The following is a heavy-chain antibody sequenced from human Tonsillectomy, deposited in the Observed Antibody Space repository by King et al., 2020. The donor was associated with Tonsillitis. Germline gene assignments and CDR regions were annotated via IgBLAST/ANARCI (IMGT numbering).Heavy chain of an antibody. J-gene: IGHJ4*02. CDR2: ISSSGSTI. Sequence: KISWIRQAPGKGLEWVSYISSSGSTIYYADAVKGRFTISRDNAKNSLYLQMKRLRAEDTAVYYCARDNSSPHYSESSGYYYSYCFEYWGQGTLVTVSS. CDR3: ARDNSSPHYSESSGYYYSYCFEY. V-gene: IGHV3-11*01. CDR1: K. D-gene: IGHD3-22*01.